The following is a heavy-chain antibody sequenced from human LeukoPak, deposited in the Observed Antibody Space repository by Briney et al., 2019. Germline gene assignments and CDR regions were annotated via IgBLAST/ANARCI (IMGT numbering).Heavy chain of an antibody. CDR3: ARGLRDIVVVVAAPHYYYYYGMDV. J-gene: IGHJ6*02. CDR1: GYTFTSYD. V-gene: IGHV1-8*01. Sequence: ASVKVSCKASGYTFTSYDINWVRQATGQGLEWMGWMNPNSGNTGYAQKFQGRVTMTRNTSISTACMELSSLRSEDTAVYYCARGLRDIVVVVAAPHYYYYYGMDVWGQGTTVTVSS. D-gene: IGHD2-15*01. CDR2: MNPNSGNT.